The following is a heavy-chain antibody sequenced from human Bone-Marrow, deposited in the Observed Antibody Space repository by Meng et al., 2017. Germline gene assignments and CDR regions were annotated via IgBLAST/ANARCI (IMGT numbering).Heavy chain of an antibody. D-gene: IGHD2-15*01. J-gene: IGHJ4*02. CDR3: ARDYCRGGSCYYFDY. CDR1: GFTFSSYG. Sequence: GESLKISCAASGFTFSSYGMHWVRQAPGKGLEWVAVIWYDGSNKYYADSVKGRFTISRDNSKNTLYLQMNSLRAEDTAVYYCARDYCRGGSCYYFDYWGQGTLVTVSS. CDR2: IWYDGSNK. V-gene: IGHV3-33*01.